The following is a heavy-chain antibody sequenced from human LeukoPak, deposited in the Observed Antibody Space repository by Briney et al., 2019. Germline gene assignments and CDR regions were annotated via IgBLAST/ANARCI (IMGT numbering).Heavy chain of an antibody. V-gene: IGHV1-2*02. Sequence: ASVKVSCKASGYTFTGYYMHWVRQAPGQGLEWMGWINPNSGGTNYAQKFQGRVTMTRDTSISTAYMELSRLRSDDTAVYYCARGYYDILTGYYRYYYYYMDVWGKGTTVTISS. D-gene: IGHD3-9*01. CDR3: ARGYYDILTGYYRYYYYYMDV. CDR2: INPNSGGT. CDR1: GYTFTGYY. J-gene: IGHJ6*03.